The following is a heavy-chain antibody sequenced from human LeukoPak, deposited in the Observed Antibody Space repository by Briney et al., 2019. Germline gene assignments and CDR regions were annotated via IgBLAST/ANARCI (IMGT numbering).Heavy chain of an antibody. CDR3: AREYGDYANYFDF. CDR1: GFTFSNHG. Sequence: PGGSLRLSCAASGFTFSNHGMHWVRQAPGKGLEWVALIWYDGSNKEYAESVKGRFTISRDNSKNTLYLQMNSLRAEDTAMYYCAREYGDYANYFDFWGQGTLVTVSS. D-gene: IGHD4-17*01. CDR2: IWYDGSNK. J-gene: IGHJ4*02. V-gene: IGHV3-33*01.